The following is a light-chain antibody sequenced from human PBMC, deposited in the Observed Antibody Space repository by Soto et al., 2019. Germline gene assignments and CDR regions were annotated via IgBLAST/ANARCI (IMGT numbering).Light chain of an antibody. Sequence: QSALTQPPSASGSLGQSVTISCTGTDSDVGGYNYVSWYQQHPGKAPKLIIYEVSKRPSGVPDRFSGSKSGNTASLTVSGLQAEDEADYYCSSYAGSNKSVFGTGTKLTVL. V-gene: IGLV2-8*01. J-gene: IGLJ1*01. CDR3: SSYAGSNKSV. CDR1: DSDVGGYNY. CDR2: EVS.